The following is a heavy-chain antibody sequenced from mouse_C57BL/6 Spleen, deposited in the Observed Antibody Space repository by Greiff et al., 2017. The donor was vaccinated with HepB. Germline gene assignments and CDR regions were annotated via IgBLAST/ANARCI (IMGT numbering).Heavy chain of an antibody. J-gene: IGHJ1*03. D-gene: IGHD1-1*01. V-gene: IGHV5-2*01. CDR1: EYDFPSHD. CDR3: ARRDYDRTYWYFDV. Sequence: EVQRVESGGGFVQPGESLKLSCESNEYDFPSHDMSWVRQTPEKSLELVAAINSDGGSTYYPDTLERRFIISRDNTKKTLYLHMSSLRSDDTALYYCARRDYDRTYWYFDVWGTGTTVTVSS. CDR2: INSDGGST.